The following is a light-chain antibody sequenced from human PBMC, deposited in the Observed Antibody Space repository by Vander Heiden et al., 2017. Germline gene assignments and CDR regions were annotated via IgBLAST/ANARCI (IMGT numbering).Light chain of an antibody. CDR1: SSDVGY. V-gene: IGLV2-11*01. J-gene: IGLJ3*02. CDR2: DVI. Sequence: QSALTQPRSVSGSPGQSVTISCTGTSSDVGYVSWYQQHPGKAPKLIIYDVIKRPSGVPHRFSGSKSGNTDSLTISGLQPEDEADDDCCSYAGTYTGVFGGVIKLTVL. CDR3: CSYAGTYTGV.